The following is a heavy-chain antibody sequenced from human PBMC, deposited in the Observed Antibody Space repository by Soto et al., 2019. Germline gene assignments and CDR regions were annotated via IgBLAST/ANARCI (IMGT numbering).Heavy chain of an antibody. V-gene: IGHV1-3*01. D-gene: IGHD2-21*01. CDR1: GNTFTDYA. Sequence: ASVKVSCKASGNTFTDYAIHWVRQAPGQRLEWMAWINAGNGDTRYSQKFQGRVTLTRDTSASTAYMELSSLKSEDTAVYFCANIPKSSSYYSQYYGVGVWGQGTTVTVSS. CDR2: INAGNGDT. J-gene: IGHJ6*02. CDR3: ANIPKSSSYYSQYYGVGV.